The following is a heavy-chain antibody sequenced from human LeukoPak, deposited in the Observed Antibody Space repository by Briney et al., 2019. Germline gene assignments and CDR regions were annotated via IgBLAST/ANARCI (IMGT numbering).Heavy chain of an antibody. V-gene: IGHV3-74*01. CDR2: INSDGSST. J-gene: IGHJ4*02. Sequence: GGSLRLSCAASGFTFSSYWMRWVRQAPGKGLVWVSRINSDGSSTSYADSVKGRFTISRDNAKNTLYLQMNSLRAEDTAVYYCARDFPRPPHYYDSSGYSDYWGQGTLVTVSS. CDR3: ARDFPRPPHYYDSSGYSDY. D-gene: IGHD3-22*01. CDR1: GFTFSSYW.